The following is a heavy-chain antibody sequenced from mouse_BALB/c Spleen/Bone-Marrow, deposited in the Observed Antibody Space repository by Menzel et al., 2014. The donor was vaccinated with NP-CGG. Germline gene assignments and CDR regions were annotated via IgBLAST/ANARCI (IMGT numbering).Heavy chain of an antibody. CDR2: TDPANGNT. V-gene: IGHV14-3*02. CDR1: GFNIKDTY. Sequence: EVQLQQSGAELVKPEASVKLSCTASGFNIKDTYMHWVKQRPEQGLEWIGRTDPANGNTKYDPKFQGKATITADTSSNTAYLQLSSLTSEDTAVYYCASYYYGHYFDYWGQGTTLTVSS. J-gene: IGHJ2*01. D-gene: IGHD1-1*01. CDR3: ASYYYGHYFDY.